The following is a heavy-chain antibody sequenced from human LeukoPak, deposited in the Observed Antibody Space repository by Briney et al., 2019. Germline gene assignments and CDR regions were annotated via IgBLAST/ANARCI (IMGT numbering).Heavy chain of an antibody. D-gene: IGHD1-26*01. CDR2: ISGSGGST. CDR3: AKDLSGSLVGATIDY. V-gene: IGHV3-23*01. J-gene: IGHJ4*02. Sequence: PGGPLRLSCAASVFTFSSYAMSWVRQAPGKGLEWVSAISGSGGSTYYADSVKGRFTISRDNSKNTLYLQMNSLRAEDTAVYYCAKDLSGSLVGATIDYWGQGTLVTVSS. CDR1: VFTFSSYA.